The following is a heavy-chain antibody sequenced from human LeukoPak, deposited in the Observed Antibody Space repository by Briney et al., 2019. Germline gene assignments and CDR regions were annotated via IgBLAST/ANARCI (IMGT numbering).Heavy chain of an antibody. CDR1: GGSISSYY. CDR2: IYYSGST. D-gene: IGHD5-18*01. J-gene: IGHJ6*03. V-gene: IGHV4-59*01. CDR3: AGTTEGGYTYDYFYYYYMDV. Sequence: SETLSLTCTVSGGSISSYYWSWIRQPPGKGLEWIGYIYYSGSTNYNPSLKSRVTISVDTSKNQFSLKLSSVTAADTAVYYCAGTTEGGYTYDYFYYYYMDVWGKGTTVTISS.